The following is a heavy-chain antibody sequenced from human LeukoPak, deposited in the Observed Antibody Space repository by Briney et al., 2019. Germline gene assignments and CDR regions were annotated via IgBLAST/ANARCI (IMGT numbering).Heavy chain of an antibody. CDR1: GGSISSSSYY. CDR3: ATITMIVVRL. Sequence: PSETLSLTCTVSGGSISSSSYYWGWIRQPPGKGLEWIGSIYYSGSTYHNPSLKSRVTISVDTSKNQFSLKLSSVTAADTAVYYCATITMIVVRLWGQGTLVTVSS. V-gene: IGHV4-39*07. CDR2: IYYSGST. J-gene: IGHJ4*02. D-gene: IGHD3-22*01.